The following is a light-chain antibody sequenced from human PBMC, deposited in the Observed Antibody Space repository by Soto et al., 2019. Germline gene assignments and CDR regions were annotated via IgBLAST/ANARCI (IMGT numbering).Light chain of an antibody. V-gene: IGKV1-5*01. CDR3: QQYNSYSPT. Sequence: DIQMTQSPSTLSASVGDRVTITCRASQSISSWLAWYQQKPGKAPKLLIYDASSLESGVPSRFSGSGSGTEFTLTISSLQLDDFATYYCQQYNSYSPTFGQGTKEEIK. CDR1: QSISSW. J-gene: IGKJ1*01. CDR2: DAS.